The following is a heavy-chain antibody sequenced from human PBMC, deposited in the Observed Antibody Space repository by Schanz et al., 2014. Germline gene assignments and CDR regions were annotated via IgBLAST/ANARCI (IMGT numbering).Heavy chain of an antibody. CDR2: ITYNGGTI. V-gene: IGHV3-48*01. CDR1: GFNFGSHG. CDR3: ARDRRNADLDY. D-gene: IGHD1-1*01. J-gene: IGHJ4*02. Sequence: VQLVESGGGVVQPGRSLRLSCAASGFNFGSHGMHWVRQAPGKGLEWISYITYNGGTIYYADSVKGRFTISRDNAKNSLYLEMNSLRAEDTALYYCARDRRNADLDYWGQGTLVNVSS.